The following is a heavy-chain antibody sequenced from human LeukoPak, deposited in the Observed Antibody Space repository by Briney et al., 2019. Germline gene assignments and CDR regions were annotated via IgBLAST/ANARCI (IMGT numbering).Heavy chain of an antibody. CDR3: STVGSGTAYLNYTY. D-gene: IGHD3-10*01. Sequence: ASVKVSCKPSRYTFTAYYFHWVRQAPGQGLEWMGWINPNSSDTNYAQRFQGRVTLTRDTSISTAYLELSRLRTDDTAVYYCSTVGSGTAYLNYTYWGQGTLVTVSS. J-gene: IGHJ4*02. CDR1: RYTFTAYY. V-gene: IGHV1-2*02. CDR2: INPNSSDT.